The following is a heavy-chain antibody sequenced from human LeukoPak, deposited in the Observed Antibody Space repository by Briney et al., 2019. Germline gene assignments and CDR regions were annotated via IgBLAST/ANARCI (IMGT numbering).Heavy chain of an antibody. Sequence: SETLSLTCAVYGVSFSGYYWSWIRQPPGKGLEWIGEINHSGSTNYNPSLKSRVTISVDTSKNQFSLKLSSVTAADTAVYYCARGRIQLWTTYYYYYYMDVWGKGTTVTVSS. J-gene: IGHJ6*03. CDR1: GVSFSGYY. CDR3: ARGRIQLWTTYYYYYYMDV. CDR2: INHSGST. D-gene: IGHD5-18*01. V-gene: IGHV4-34*01.